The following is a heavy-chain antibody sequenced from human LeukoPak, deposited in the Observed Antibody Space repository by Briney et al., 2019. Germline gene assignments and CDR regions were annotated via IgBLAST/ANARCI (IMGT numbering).Heavy chain of an antibody. D-gene: IGHD3-10*01. Sequence: GGSLRLSCAASGFTFSSYSMNWVRQAPGKGLEWVSSISSSSSYIYYADSVKGRFTISRDNAKNSLYLQMNSLRAEDTAVYYCARSIRYYYGSGSYYNALLIGGMDVWGQGTTVTVSS. V-gene: IGHV3-21*01. J-gene: IGHJ6*02. CDR3: ARSIRYYYGSGSYYNALLIGGMDV. CDR1: GFTFSSYS. CDR2: ISSSSSYI.